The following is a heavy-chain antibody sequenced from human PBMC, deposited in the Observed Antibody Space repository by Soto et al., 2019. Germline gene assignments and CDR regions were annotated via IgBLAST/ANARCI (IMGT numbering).Heavy chain of an antibody. D-gene: IGHD3-3*01. CDR1: GGSLTKYY. J-gene: IGHJ4*02. CDR3: ARDNNDFWSLYPLAFDY. V-gene: IGHV4-4*07. CDR2: ISTSGNV. Sequence: SETLSLTCTVSGGSLTKYYWSWIRQPAGKGLEWIGRISTSGNVVSKASLRSRLTMSVDTSKNQFSLRLTAVTAADTAVYYCARDNNDFWSLYPLAFDYWGQGALVTVSS.